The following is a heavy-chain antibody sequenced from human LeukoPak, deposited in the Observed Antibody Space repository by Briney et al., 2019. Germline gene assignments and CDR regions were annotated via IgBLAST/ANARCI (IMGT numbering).Heavy chain of an antibody. CDR2: IRYDGSNK. V-gene: IGHV3-30*02. CDR1: GFTVRSNY. CDR3: AKDGARLVGATTSIDY. Sequence: PGGSLRLSCAASGFTVRSNYMSWVRQAPGKGLEWVAFIRYDGSNKYYADSVKGRFTISRDNSKNTLYLQMNSLRAEDTAVYYCAKDGARLVGATTSIDYWGQGTLVTVSS. J-gene: IGHJ4*02. D-gene: IGHD1-26*01.